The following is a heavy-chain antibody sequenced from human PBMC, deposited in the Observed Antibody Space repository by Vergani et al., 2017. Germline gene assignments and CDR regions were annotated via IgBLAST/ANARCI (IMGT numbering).Heavy chain of an antibody. CDR1: GGTFSSYA. CDR3: ASLQFRSGNNWFDP. V-gene: IGHV1-69*01. D-gene: IGHD3-3*01. Sequence: QVQLVQSGAEVKKPGSSVKVSCKASGGTFSSYAISWVRQAPGQGLEWMGGIIPILGTANYAQKFQGRVTITADESTSTAYMELSSRSSEETAVYYCASLQFRSGNNWFDPWGQGTLVTVSS. CDR2: IIPILGTA. J-gene: IGHJ5*02.